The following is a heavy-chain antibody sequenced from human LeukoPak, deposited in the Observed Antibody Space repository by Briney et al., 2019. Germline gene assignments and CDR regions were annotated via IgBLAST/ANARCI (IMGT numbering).Heavy chain of an antibody. Sequence: GGSLRLTCAASGFTFSSYAMHWVSQAPGKGLEWVAVISYDGINKYYAGSVKGRFTISRDNSKNTLYLQMNSLRAEDTAVYYCARVESPLLLRWDSSGYYSHAQSFQHWGQGTLVTVSS. CDR1: GFTFSSYA. V-gene: IGHV3-30*04. D-gene: IGHD3-22*01. CDR2: ISYDGINK. J-gene: IGHJ1*01. CDR3: ARVESPLLLRWDSSGYYSHAQSFQH.